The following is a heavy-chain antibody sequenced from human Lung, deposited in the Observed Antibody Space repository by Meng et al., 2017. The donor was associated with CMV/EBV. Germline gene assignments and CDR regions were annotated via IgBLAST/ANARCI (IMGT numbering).Heavy chain of an antibody. V-gene: IGHV4-61*01. Sequence: SETLSLXCTVSGGSVISGSYYWSWIRQPPGKGLEWIGYIYYSGSTNYNPSLKSRVTMSIDTSKNQFSLKLSSVTPADTAVYYCAAGPPSSSSSFCDDWGQGTXVTVAS. CDR2: IYYSGST. CDR1: GGSVISGSYY. D-gene: IGHD6-6*01. CDR3: AAGPPSSSSSFCDD. J-gene: IGHJ4*02.